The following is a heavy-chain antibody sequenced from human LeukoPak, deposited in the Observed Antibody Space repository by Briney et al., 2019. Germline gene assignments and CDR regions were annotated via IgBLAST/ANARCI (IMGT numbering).Heavy chain of an antibody. CDR1: GGSLVGSNW. CDR3: ARRDSSGYYFKDMDY. D-gene: IGHD3-22*01. V-gene: IGHV4-4*02. CDR2: IYHSGST. J-gene: IGHJ4*02. Sequence: SATLSLTCAVSGGSLVGSNWWSWVRQPPGKGLEWIGEIYHSGSTNYNPSLKSRVTISVDKSKNQFSLKLSSVTAADTAVYYCARRDSSGYYFKDMDYWGQGTLVTVSS.